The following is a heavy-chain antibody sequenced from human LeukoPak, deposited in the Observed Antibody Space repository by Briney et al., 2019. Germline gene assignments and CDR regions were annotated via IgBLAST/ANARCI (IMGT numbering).Heavy chain of an antibody. D-gene: IGHD3-16*02. CDR1: GYAFTGYY. J-gene: IGHJ4*02. Sequence: GASVKVSCKASGYAFTGYYMHWVRQAPGQGLEWMGGIIPIFGTANYAQKFQGRVTITADESTSTAYMELSSLRSEDTAVYYCAAQKTRSSFDYWGQGTLVTVSS. V-gene: IGHV1-69*13. CDR3: AAQKTRSSFDY. CDR2: IIPIFGTA.